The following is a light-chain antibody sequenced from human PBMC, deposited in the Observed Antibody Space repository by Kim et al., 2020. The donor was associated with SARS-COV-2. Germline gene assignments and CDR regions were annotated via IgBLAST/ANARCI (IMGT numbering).Light chain of an antibody. V-gene: IGKV4-1*01. CDR1: QSVLYSSNNKNY. J-gene: IGKJ1*01. CDR2: WAS. CDR3: QQYYSTPPT. Sequence: DIVMTQSPDSLAVSLGERATINCKSSQSVLYSSNNKNYFTWYQQKPGQPPKLLIYWASTRESGVPDRFSGSGSGTDFTLTISSLQAEDVAVYYCQQYYSTPPTFGQVTKVDIK.